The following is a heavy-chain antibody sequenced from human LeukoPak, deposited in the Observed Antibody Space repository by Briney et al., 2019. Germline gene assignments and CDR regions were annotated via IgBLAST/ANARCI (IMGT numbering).Heavy chain of an antibody. CDR3: ARSPNSGYDPFDY. V-gene: IGHV4-39*01. J-gene: IGHJ4*02. D-gene: IGHD5-12*01. CDR1: GGSFSSSSYY. Sequence: SETLSLTCTVSGGSFSSSSYYWGWIRQPPGKGLEWVGSIYYSGSTYYNPSLKSRLTISVGTSKNQFSLKLSSVTAADTAVYYCARSPNSGYDPFDYWGQGTLVTVSS. CDR2: IYYSGST.